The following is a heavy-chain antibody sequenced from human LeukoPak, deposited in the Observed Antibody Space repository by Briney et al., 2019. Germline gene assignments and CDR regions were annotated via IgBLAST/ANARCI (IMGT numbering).Heavy chain of an antibody. CDR1: GFTFSGYW. CDR2: INTDGSST. Sequence: GGSLRLSCAASGFTFSGYWMHWVRQVPGKGLVWVSRINTDGSSTTYADSVKGRFTISRDNAKNTLYLQMNSLSAEDTAVYYCARGYSSSYRIDYWGQGTLVTVSS. V-gene: IGHV3-74*01. CDR3: ARGYSSSYRIDY. D-gene: IGHD6-6*01. J-gene: IGHJ4*02.